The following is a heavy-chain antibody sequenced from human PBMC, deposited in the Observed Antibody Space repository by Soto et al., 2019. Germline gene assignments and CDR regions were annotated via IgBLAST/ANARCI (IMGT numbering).Heavy chain of an antibody. CDR3: ARDDYGDYGLLAFDI. V-gene: IGHV3-21*01. D-gene: IGHD4-17*01. CDR1: GFTFSNYN. CDR2: ISSSRRYI. J-gene: IGHJ3*02. Sequence: GGSLRLSCAASGFTFSNYNMNWVRKATGKGLEWVSSISSSRRYIYYADSVKGRFTISRDNAKNSLYLQMNSLRAEDTAVYYCARDDYGDYGLLAFDIWGQGTMVTVSS.